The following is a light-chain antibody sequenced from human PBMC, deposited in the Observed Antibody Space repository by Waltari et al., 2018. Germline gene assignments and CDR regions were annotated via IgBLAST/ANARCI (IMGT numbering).Light chain of an antibody. CDR1: QSVSSS. Sequence: EIVMTQSPASLSVSPGERAILSCTTSQSVSSSLAWYQQKPGQVPTLLIYGASTCASGLHARFSGSGSGTEFTLTISGLLSEDFAVYYCQQYNAWPITFGQGTRLEFK. J-gene: IGKJ5*01. CDR3: QQYNAWPIT. V-gene: IGKV3-15*01. CDR2: GAS.